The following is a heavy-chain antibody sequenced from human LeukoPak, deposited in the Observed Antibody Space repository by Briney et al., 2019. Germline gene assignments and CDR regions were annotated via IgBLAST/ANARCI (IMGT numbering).Heavy chain of an antibody. V-gene: IGHV4-39*01. CDR2: ICYCGST. Sequence: AETLSLTCTVSGGSISSSTYYWGWIRQPPGKGLEWIVSICYCGSTYYNPSLKSRVTISVDTSKNQFSLKLSSVTAADMAVYYCARQDLSSNWSPRGSYFDYWGQGTLVTVSS. D-gene: IGHD6-13*01. CDR3: ARQDLSSNWSPRGSYFDY. J-gene: IGHJ4*02. CDR1: GGSISSSTYY.